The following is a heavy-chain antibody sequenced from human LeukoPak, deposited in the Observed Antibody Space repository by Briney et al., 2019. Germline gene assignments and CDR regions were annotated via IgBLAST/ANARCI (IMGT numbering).Heavy chain of an antibody. CDR1: GGTFSSYA. J-gene: IGHJ3*02. CDR3: ARVPYYDSSGYYLGAFDI. Sequence: GSSVTVSCKASGGTFSSYAISWVRQAPGQGLEWMGRIIPILGIANYAQKFQGRVTITADKSTSTAYMELSSLRSEDTAVYYCARVPYYDSSGYYLGAFDIWGQGTMVTVSS. CDR2: IIPILGIA. D-gene: IGHD3-22*01. V-gene: IGHV1-69*04.